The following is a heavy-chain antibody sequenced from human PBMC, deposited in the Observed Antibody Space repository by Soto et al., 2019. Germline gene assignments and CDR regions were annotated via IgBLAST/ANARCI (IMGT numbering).Heavy chain of an antibody. D-gene: IGHD3-3*01. V-gene: IGHV1-69*12. CDR2: IIPIFGTA. CDR1: GGTFLSYA. Sequence: QVQLVQSGAEVKKPGSSVKVSCKASGGTFLSYAISWVRQAPGQGLEWMGGIIPIFGTANYAQKFQGRVTITADESTSTAYMELSSLRSEDTAVYYCASGDYDFWSGPGGGMDVWGQGTTVTVSS. CDR3: ASGDYDFWSGPGGGMDV. J-gene: IGHJ6*02.